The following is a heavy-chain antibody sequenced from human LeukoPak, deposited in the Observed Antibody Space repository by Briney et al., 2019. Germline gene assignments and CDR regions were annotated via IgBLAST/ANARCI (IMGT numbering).Heavy chain of an antibody. V-gene: IGHV3-21*01. CDR1: GFTFSSYS. J-gene: IGHJ6*03. Sequence: GGSLRLSCAASGFTFSSYSMNWVRQAPGKGLEWVSSISSSSSYIYYADSVKGRFTISRDNAKNSLYLQMNSLRAEDTAVYYCARGAFWSGYYIGYEDYYYYMDVWGKGTTVTVSS. D-gene: IGHD3-3*01. CDR3: ARGAFWSGYYIGYEDYYYYMDV. CDR2: ISSSSSYI.